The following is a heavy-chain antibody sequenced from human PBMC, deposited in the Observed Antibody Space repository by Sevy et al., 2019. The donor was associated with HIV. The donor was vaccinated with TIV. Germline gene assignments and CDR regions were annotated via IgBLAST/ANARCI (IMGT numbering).Heavy chain of an antibody. V-gene: IGHV2-5*02. D-gene: IGHD4-17*01. CDR2: IYWDDDK. CDR3: ARRDYGDYVDWFDP. CDR1: GFSLSTNGVD. J-gene: IGHJ5*02. Sequence: SGPTLVKPTQTPTLTCTFSGFSLSTNGVDVGWIRQPPGKALECLALIYWDDDKHYSPSLKSRLTITKDTSKNQVVLTMTNMDPVDTATYYCARRDYGDYVDWFDPWGQGTLVTVSS.